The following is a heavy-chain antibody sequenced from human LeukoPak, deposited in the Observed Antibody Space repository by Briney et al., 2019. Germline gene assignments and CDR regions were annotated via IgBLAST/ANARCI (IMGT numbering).Heavy chain of an antibody. CDR2: VSGSGDNT. Sequence: ESGGSLRLSCAASGFTFSSHAMSWVRQAPGEGLEWVSAVSGSGDNTYYADSVKGRFTISRDNAKNSLYLEMNSLRAEDTAVYYCARRASRAFDYWGQGTLVTVSS. CDR1: GFTFSSHA. V-gene: IGHV3-23*01. J-gene: IGHJ4*02. CDR3: ARRASRAFDY. D-gene: IGHD5-12*01.